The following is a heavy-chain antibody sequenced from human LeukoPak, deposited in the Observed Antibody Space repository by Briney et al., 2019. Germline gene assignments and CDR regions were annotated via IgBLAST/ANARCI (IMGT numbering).Heavy chain of an antibody. CDR2: IFTSGST. CDR1: GGSISSFY. J-gene: IGHJ3*02. D-gene: IGHD3-10*01. CDR3: ARSDGYGLVGI. V-gene: IGHV4-4*07. Sequence: SETLSLTCTVSGGSISSFYWSWIRQPAGKGLEWIGRIFTSGSTKYNPSLQSRVTISVDTSKNQFSLNLSSVTAADTAVYYCARSDGYGLVGIWGQGTMVTVSS.